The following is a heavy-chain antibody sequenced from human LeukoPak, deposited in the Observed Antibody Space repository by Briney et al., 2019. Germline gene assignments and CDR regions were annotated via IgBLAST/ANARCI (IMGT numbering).Heavy chain of an antibody. D-gene: IGHD2-15*01. V-gene: IGHV3-48*03. CDR2: ISNGGYTA. J-gene: IGHJ5*02. CDR3: VREVVAVKWFDP. CDR1: GFTFSSYE. Sequence: GGSLRLSCAASGFTFSSYEMNWVRQAPGMGLGWVSYISNGGYTAYYASSVKGRFTISRDDARNTLYLQMDSLRVEDTALYYCVREVVAVKWFDPWGQGTLVTVSS.